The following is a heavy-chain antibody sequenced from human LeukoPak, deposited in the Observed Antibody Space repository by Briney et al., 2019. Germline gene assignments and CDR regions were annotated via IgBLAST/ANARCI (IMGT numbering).Heavy chain of an antibody. CDR2: IRSKANSYAT. V-gene: IGHV3-73*01. CDR3: TRSTVKAIDYFDY. J-gene: IGHJ4*02. CDR1: GFTFSGSA. D-gene: IGHD4-17*01. Sequence: GGPLRLSCAASGFTFSGSAMHWVRQASGKGLEWVGRIRSKANSYATAYAASVKGRFTISRDDSKNTAYLQMNSLKTEDTALYYCTRSTVKAIDYFDYWGQGTLVTVSP.